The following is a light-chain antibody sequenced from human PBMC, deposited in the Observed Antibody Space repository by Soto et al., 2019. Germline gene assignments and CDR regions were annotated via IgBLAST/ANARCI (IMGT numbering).Light chain of an antibody. J-gene: IGKJ5*01. CDR2: EAS. Sequence: DIQMTQSPSSLSASIGDRVTITCRASQGIRNDLAWYQQKPGKAPKLLIYEASSLQSGVPSRISGSGSGTDFTLTISSLQPEDFATYYCQQANSFPITFGQGTRLEIK. CDR3: QQANSFPIT. CDR1: QGIRND. V-gene: IGKV1-17*01.